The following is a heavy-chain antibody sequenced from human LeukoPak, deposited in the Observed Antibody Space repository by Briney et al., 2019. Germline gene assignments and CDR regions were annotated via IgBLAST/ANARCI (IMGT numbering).Heavy chain of an antibody. J-gene: IGHJ3*01. CDR1: GGTFSSYA. CDR3: ARVGGGLTYAFDF. V-gene: IGHV1-69*05. CDR2: IIPIFGTA. D-gene: IGHD4/OR15-4a*01. Sequence: GASVKVSCKASGGTFSSYAISWVRQAPGQGLEWMGGIIPIFGTANYAQKFQGRVTITTDESTSTAYMELSSLRSEDTAVYYCARVGGGLTYAFDFWGQGTMVTVSS.